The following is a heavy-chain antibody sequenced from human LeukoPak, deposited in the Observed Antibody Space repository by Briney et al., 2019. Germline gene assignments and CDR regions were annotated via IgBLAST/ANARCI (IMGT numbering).Heavy chain of an antibody. J-gene: IGHJ4*02. CDR3: AREHYYDSSGYYPIDY. CDR2: INHSGST. CDR1: GGSFSGYY. V-gene: IGHV4-34*01. Sequence: SETLSLTCAVYGGSFSGYYWSWIRQPPGKGLEWIGEINHSGSTNYNPSLKSRVTISVDTSKNQFSPKLSSVTAADTAVYYCAREHYYDSSGYYPIDYWGQGTLVTVSS. D-gene: IGHD3-22*01.